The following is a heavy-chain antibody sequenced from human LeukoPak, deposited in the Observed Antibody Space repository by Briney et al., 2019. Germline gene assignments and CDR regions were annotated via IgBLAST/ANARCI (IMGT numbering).Heavy chain of an antibody. CDR1: GFTFSSYW. CDR2: IKPDESEK. V-gene: IGHV3-7*01. D-gene: IGHD1-26*01. J-gene: IGHJ4*02. CDR3: VRVASGATFDY. Sequence: GGSLRLSCVASGFTFSSYWMGWVRQAPGKGLEWVANIKPDESEKYYVDSVKGRFTISRDNAKNSLYLQMISLRAEDTAVYYCVRVASGATFDYWGRGTLVTVSS.